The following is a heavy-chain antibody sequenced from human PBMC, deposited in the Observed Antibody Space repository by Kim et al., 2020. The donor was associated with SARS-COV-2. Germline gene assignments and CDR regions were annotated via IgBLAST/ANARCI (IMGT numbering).Heavy chain of an antibody. CDR3: GRRRYVDYAFDM. D-gene: IGHD4-17*01. V-gene: IGHV4-59*08. CDR2: IYYTGTT. CDR1: GGSISSYY. J-gene: IGHJ3*02. Sequence: SETLSLTCTVSGGSISSYYWTWIRQPPGKGLQWIGNIYYTGTTDYNPSLKSRVSMSIDRSDDRFSLSLTSLTAADTAPYFCGRRRYVDYAFDMWG.